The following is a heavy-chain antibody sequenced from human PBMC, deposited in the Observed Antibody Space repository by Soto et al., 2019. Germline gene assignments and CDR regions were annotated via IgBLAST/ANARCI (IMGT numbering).Heavy chain of an antibody. CDR1: GYTFTSYD. Sequence: ASVKVSCTASGYTFTSYDSNWVRQATGQGHEWMGWMNPNSGNTGYAQKFQGRVTMTRNTSISTAYTELSSLRSEDTAVYYCARRELRYFDWLLTDPDAFDIWGQRTMVTVS. V-gene: IGHV1-8*01. D-gene: IGHD3-9*01. CDR3: ARRELRYFDWLLTDPDAFDI. CDR2: MNPNSGNT. J-gene: IGHJ3*02.